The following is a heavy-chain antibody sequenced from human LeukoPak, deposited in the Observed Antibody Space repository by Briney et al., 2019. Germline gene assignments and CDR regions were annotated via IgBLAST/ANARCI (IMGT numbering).Heavy chain of an antibody. CDR1: GDSFSGYY. J-gene: IGHJ4*02. Sequence: SETLSLTCAVYGDSFSGYYRGWIRQPPGQGLEWIGEINHSVTINYNPSLKSRVTILVDTSKNQFSLNLSSVTAADTAVYYCAKSGGSGLIDYWGQGTLVTVSS. CDR3: AKSGGSGLIDY. CDR2: INHSVTI. V-gene: IGHV4-34*01. D-gene: IGHD1-26*01.